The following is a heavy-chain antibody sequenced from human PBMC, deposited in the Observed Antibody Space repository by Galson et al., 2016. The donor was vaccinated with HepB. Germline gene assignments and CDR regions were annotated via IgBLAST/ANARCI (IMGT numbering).Heavy chain of an antibody. CDR3: AKGALKYSSGWFDWFDP. CDR1: GFFFSDHY. V-gene: IGHV3-11*06. D-gene: IGHD6-19*01. Sequence: SLRLSCAVSGFFFSDHYMSWIRQAPGKGLEWISLIGINAQYTLYAKSVKGRFIVSRDNAKNSLYLHMSRLRTEDTALYYCAKGALKYSSGWFDWFDPWGQGTLVTVSS. CDR2: IGINAQYT. J-gene: IGHJ5*02.